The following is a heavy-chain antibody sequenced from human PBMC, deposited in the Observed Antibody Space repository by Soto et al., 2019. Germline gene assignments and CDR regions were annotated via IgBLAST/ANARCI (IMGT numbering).Heavy chain of an antibody. Sequence: EVQLLESGGGLVQPGGSLRLSCAASGFTFSSYAMSWVRQAPGKGLEWVSAISGSGGSTYYADSVKGRFTSSRDNSKNTLYLQMNSLRAEDTAVYYCAKGYGSGSYYNRCIDYWGQGTLVTVSS. V-gene: IGHV3-23*01. CDR3: AKGYGSGSYYNRCIDY. CDR1: GFTFSSYA. D-gene: IGHD3-10*01. CDR2: ISGSGGST. J-gene: IGHJ4*02.